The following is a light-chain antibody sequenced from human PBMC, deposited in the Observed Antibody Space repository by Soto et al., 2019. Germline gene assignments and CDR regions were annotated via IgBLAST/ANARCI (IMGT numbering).Light chain of an antibody. CDR2: EVS. CDR3: AAWDDSLNAL. CDR1: SSDVGGYNY. Sequence: QSVLTQPPSASGSPGQSVTISCTGTSSDVGGYNYVSWYQQHPGKAPKLMISEVSKRPSGVPDRFSGSKSGNTASLTVSGLQADDEADYYCAAWDDSLNALFGTGTKLTVL. J-gene: IGLJ1*01. V-gene: IGLV2-8*01.